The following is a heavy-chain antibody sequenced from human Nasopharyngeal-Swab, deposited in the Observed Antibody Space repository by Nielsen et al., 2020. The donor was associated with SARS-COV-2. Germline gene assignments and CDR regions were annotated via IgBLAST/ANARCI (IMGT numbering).Heavy chain of an antibody. CDR2: ITWNSGNK. CDR3: AKARRTDTYGFECFDH. D-gene: IGHD5-18*01. Sequence: SLKISCVASGYPFRTYAMHWVRQPPGKGLEWVSGITWNSGNKGYAESVQGRFTISRDNARNSLYLQMDSLRAEDTALYYCAKARRTDTYGFECFDHWGQGTLVTVSS. CDR1: GYPFRTYA. J-gene: IGHJ4*02. V-gene: IGHV3-9*01.